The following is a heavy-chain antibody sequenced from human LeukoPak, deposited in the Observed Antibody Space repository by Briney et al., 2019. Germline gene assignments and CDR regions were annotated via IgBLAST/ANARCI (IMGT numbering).Heavy chain of an antibody. CDR2: IIPIFGTA. V-gene: IGHV1-69*01. D-gene: IGHD3-10*01. J-gene: IGHJ4*02. Sequence: GSSVKVSCKASGGTFSSYAISWVRQAPGQGLEWMGGIIPIFGTANYAQKFQGRVTITADESTSTAYMELSSLRSDDTAVYYCARDLGDTYGSVGDFDYWGQGTLVTVSS. CDR3: ARDLGDTYGSVGDFDY. CDR1: GGTFSSYA.